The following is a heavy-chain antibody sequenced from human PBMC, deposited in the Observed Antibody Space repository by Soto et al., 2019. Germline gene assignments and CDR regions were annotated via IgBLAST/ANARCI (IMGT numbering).Heavy chain of an antibody. CDR2: IIPILGIA. V-gene: IGHV1-69*02. D-gene: IGHD2-15*01. J-gene: IGHJ3*02. Sequence: GASVKVSCKASGGTFSSYTISWVRQAPGQGLEWMGRIIPILGIANYAQKFQGRVTITADKSTSTAYMELSSLRSEDTAVYYCASYCSGGRCYRFDAFDIWGQGTMVTVSS. CDR1: GGTFSSYT. CDR3: ASYCSGGRCYRFDAFDI.